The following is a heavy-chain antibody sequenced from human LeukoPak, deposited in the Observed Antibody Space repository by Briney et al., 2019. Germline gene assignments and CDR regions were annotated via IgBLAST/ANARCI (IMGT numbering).Heavy chain of an antibody. V-gene: IGHV3-33*01. Sequence: GGSLRLSCAASGFTFSSYGMHWVRQAPGKGLEWVAVIWYDGSNKYYADSVKGRFTTSRDNSKNTLYLQMNSLRAEDTAVYYCARGWELRPDDAFDIWGQGTMVTVSS. CDR2: IWYDGSNK. CDR3: ARGWELRPDDAFDI. D-gene: IGHD1-26*01. J-gene: IGHJ3*02. CDR1: GFTFSSYG.